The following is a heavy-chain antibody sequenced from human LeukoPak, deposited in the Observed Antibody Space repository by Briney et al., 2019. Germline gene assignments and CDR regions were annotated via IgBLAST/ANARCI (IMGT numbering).Heavy chain of an antibody. D-gene: IGHD3-10*01. CDR2: IYHSGST. CDR1: GGSISSGGYY. Sequence: SQTLSLTCTVSGGSISSGGYYWSWIRQPPGKGLEWIGYIYHSGSTYYNPSLKSRVTISVDRSKNQFSLKLSSVTAADTAVYYCARVDGAERGAFDIWGQGTMVTVSS. CDR3: ARVDGAERGAFDI. V-gene: IGHV4-30-2*01. J-gene: IGHJ3*02.